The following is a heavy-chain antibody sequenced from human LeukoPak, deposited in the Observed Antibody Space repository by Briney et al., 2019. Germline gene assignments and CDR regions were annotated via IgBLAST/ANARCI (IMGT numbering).Heavy chain of an antibody. V-gene: IGHV4-30-2*01. CDR3: ARAPGLYYYYGMDV. J-gene: IGHJ6*02. CDR2: IYHSGST. CDR1: GGSISSGGYS. Sequence: PSETLSLTCAVSGGSISSGGYSWSWIRQPPGKGLEWIGYIYHSGSTYYNPSLKSRVTISVDRSKNQFSLKLSSVTAADTAVYYCARAPGLYYYYGMDVRGQGTTVTVSS.